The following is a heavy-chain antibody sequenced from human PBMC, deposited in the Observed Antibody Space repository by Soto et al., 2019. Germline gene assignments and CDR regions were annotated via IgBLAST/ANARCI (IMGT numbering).Heavy chain of an antibody. CDR1: GYTFRNYG. CDR2: ISPYNGNT. D-gene: IGHD3-3*01. V-gene: IGHV1-18*01. CDR3: ARDLVSGADFWRAYNGGYCDY. Sequence: QVQLVQSGAEVKRPGASVKVSCKASGYTFRNYGITWVRQAPGQGLEWMAWISPYNGNTNYAQDLQGRVTMTTDTSTSTAYMELRSLTSEDTAMYYCARDLVSGADFWRAYNGGYCDYWGQGTLVTVSS. J-gene: IGHJ4*02.